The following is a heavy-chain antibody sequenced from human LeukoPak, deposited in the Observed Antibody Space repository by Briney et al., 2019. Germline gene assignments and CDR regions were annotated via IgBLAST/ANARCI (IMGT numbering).Heavy chain of an antibody. CDR3: ARELAYCGGACSHYIDY. CDR2: MNPNSGNT. V-gene: IGHV1-8*03. D-gene: IGHD2-21*02. CDR1: GYTFTSYG. Sequence: EASVKVSFTASGYTFTSYGINWVRQATGQGLEWMGWMNPNSGNTGYAQKFQGRVTITRNTSISTAYMELSSLRSEDTAVYYCARELAYCGGACSHYIDYWGQGTLVTVSS. J-gene: IGHJ4*02.